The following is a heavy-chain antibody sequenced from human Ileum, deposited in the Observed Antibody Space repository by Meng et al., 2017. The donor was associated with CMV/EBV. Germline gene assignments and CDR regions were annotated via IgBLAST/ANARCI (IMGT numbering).Heavy chain of an antibody. CDR3: ARGRLTGGGFDP. V-gene: IGHV3-53*01. D-gene: IGHD7-27*01. CDR1: GFTVSSNY. CDR2: LYSGGST. J-gene: IGHJ5*02. Sequence: SLAAPGFTVSSNYLSWVRQAPGKGLEWVSVLYSGGSTHYADSVKGRFTISRDNSKNTLYLQINSLRAEDTAVYYCARGRLTGGGFDPWGQGTLVTVSS.